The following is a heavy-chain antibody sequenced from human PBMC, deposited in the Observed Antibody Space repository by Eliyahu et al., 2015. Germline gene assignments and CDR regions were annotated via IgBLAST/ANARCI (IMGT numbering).Heavy chain of an antibody. CDR1: GFSXSTSGVA. V-gene: IGHV2-5*02. CDR2: IYWDDDR. CDR3: AHSRSTVTTWYFDL. Sequence: QITLKESGPTLVKPTQTLTLTCTFSGFSXSTSGVAVGWIRQPPGKALEWLALIYWDDDRRYSPSLKTRLTITKDTSKNQVVLTMTNMDPVDTGTYYCAHSRSTVTTWYFDLWGRGTLVTVSS. D-gene: IGHD4-17*01. J-gene: IGHJ2*01.